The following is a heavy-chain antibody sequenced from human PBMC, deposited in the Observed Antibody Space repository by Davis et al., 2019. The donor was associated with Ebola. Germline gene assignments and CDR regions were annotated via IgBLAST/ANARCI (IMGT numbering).Heavy chain of an antibody. Sequence: SETLSLTCAVSGDSIVSINWWSWIRQPPGKGLEWIGEINHSGSTNYNPSLKSRVTISVDTSKNQFSLKLSSVTAADTAVYYCAREGYCSGGSCYGVDHAFDIWGQGTMVTVSS. J-gene: IGHJ3*02. CDR2: INHSGST. CDR1: GDSIVSINW. D-gene: IGHD2-15*01. CDR3: AREGYCSGGSCYGVDHAFDI. V-gene: IGHV4-4*02.